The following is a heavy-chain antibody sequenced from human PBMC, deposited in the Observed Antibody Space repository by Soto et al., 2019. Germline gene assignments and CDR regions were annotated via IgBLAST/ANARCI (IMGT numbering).Heavy chain of an antibody. CDR3: ARGSMYSSSWYPRSRPFDP. D-gene: IGHD6-13*01. CDR1: GGSISSYY. CDR2: IYTSGST. Sequence: SETLSLTCTVSGGSISSYYWSWIRQPAGKGLEWIGRIYTSGSTNYNPSLKSRATMSVDTSKNQFSLKLSSVTAADTAVYYCARGSMYSSSWYPRSRPFDPWGQGTLVTVSS. V-gene: IGHV4-4*07. J-gene: IGHJ5*02.